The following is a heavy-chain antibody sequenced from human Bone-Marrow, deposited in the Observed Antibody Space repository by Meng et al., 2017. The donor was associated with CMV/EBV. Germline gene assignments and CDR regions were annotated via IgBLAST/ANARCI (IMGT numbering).Heavy chain of an antibody. V-gene: IGHV4-39*01. CDR1: GGSISSSSYY. CDR3: ATAKQDVWGYYYYGMDG. CDR2: IYSSGST. D-gene: IGHD7-27*01. Sequence: SETLSLTCTVSGGSISSSSYYWGWIRQPPGKGLEWIGSIYSSGSTYYNPSLKSRVTISVDTSKNQFSLKLSSVTATDTAVFYCATAKQDVWGYYYYGMDGWGQGTTVTVSS. J-gene: IGHJ6*02.